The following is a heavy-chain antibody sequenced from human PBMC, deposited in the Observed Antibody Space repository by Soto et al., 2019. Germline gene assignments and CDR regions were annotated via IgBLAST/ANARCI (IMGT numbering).Heavy chain of an antibody. J-gene: IGHJ4*02. D-gene: IGHD2-15*01. V-gene: IGHV3-23*01. Sequence: GGSLRLSCAASGFTFSSYAMSWVRQAPGKGLEWVSAISGSGGSTYYADSVKGRFTISRDNSKNTLYLQMNSLRAEDTAVYYCAKDFAALSCSGGSCYRSDYWGQGTLVTVSS. CDR3: AKDFAALSCSGGSCYRSDY. CDR1: GFTFSSYA. CDR2: ISGSGGST.